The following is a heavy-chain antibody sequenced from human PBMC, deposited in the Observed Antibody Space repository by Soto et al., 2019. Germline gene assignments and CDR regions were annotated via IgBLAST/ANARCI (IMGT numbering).Heavy chain of an antibody. Sequence: PGGSLRLSCAASGFTFSSSTMNWVRQAPGRGLEWVSSISSTSLYTFYADSVKGRFTISRDNAKNFLFLQMSSLRVEDTALYYCVTRVPRSWGQGTLVTVSS. CDR2: ISSTSLYT. CDR3: VTRVPRS. CDR1: GFTFSSST. V-gene: IGHV3-21*06. J-gene: IGHJ5*01.